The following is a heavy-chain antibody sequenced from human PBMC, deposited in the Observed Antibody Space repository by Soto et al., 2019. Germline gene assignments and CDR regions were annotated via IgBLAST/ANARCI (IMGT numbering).Heavy chain of an antibody. CDR3: ALGRTGLDV. J-gene: IGHJ6*02. Sequence: EVQLVESGGGLVQPGGSLRLSCAASGFTFNKYWMTWVRQAPGKGLEWVANIQQVGSEKYYVDSVKGRFTISRDNAVNSLSLQMNGLSAEDTAVYYSALGRTGLDVWGQGTTVTVS. V-gene: IGHV3-7*01. CDR2: IQQVGSEK. CDR1: GFTFNKYW. D-gene: IGHD7-27*01.